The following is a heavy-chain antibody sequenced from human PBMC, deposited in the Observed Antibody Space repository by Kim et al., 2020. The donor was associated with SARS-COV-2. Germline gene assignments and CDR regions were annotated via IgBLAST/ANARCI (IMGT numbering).Heavy chain of an antibody. CDR2: ISAGGHSI. CDR3: AKDQSGDYYYYSGMDV. D-gene: IGHD1-26*01. V-gene: IGHV3-23*01. Sequence: GGSLRLSCAASGFMFSSHAMTWVRQAPGKGLKRVAIISAGGHSIYYADSVKGRFTVSRDNSKNTLYLQMNSLRAEDTALYFCAKDQSGDYYYYSGMDVWG. CDR1: GFMFSSHA. J-gene: IGHJ6*01.